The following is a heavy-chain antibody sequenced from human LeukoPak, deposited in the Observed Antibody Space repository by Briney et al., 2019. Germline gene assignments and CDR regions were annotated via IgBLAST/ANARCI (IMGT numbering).Heavy chain of an antibody. CDR3: CGSGWFAGPFGY. CDR1: GGSLTKNGYY. J-gene: IGHJ4*02. Sequence: PSEPLSLTCSVSGGSLTKNGYYWGWIRQSPETGLEWIGSMHYSGSTYYNPSLNSRVTISVDTSKNQFSLKLTSVTAADTAVYYCCGSGWFAGPFGYWGQGALVTVSS. V-gene: IGHV4-39*07. D-gene: IGHD6-19*01. CDR2: MHYSGST.